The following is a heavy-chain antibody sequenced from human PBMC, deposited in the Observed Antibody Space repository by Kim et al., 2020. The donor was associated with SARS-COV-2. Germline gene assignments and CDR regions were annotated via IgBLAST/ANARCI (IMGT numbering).Heavy chain of an antibody. CDR2: IIPILGIA. CDR1: GGTFSSYA. CDR3: ASTRLHSWYFDL. D-gene: IGHD5-12*01. Sequence: SVKVSCKASGGTFSSYAISWVRQAPGQGLEWMGRIIPILGIANYAQKFQGRVTITTDKSTSTAYMELSSLRSEDTAVYYCASTRLHSWYFDLCGRGALV. J-gene: IGHJ2*01. V-gene: IGHV1-69*04.